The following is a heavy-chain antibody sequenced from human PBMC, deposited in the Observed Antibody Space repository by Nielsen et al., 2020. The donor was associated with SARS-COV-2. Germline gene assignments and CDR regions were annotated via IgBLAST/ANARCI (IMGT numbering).Heavy chain of an antibody. CDR3: ARDRRAAAGTRYYYYYGMDV. Sequence: ASVKVSCKASGYTFTGYYMHWVRQAPGQGLEWMGWISAYNGNTNYAQKLQGRVTMTTDTSTSTAYMELRSLRSDDTAVYYCARDRRAAAGTRYYYYYGMDVWGQGTTVTVSS. CDR2: ISAYNGNT. D-gene: IGHD6-13*01. J-gene: IGHJ6*02. CDR1: GYTFTGYY. V-gene: IGHV1-18*04.